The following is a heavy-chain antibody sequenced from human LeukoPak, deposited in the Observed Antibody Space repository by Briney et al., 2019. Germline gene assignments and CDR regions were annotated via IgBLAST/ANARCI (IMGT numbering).Heavy chain of an antibody. Sequence: GGSLRLSCAASGFTSSSYGMHWVRQAPGKGLEWVAVISYDGSNKYYADSVKGRFTISRDNSKNTLYLQMNSLRAEDTAVYYCAKGSAYYDFWSGYYFYYGMDVWGQGTTVTVSS. CDR2: ISYDGSNK. CDR3: AKGSAYYDFWSGYYFYYGMDV. D-gene: IGHD3-3*01. J-gene: IGHJ6*02. V-gene: IGHV3-30*18. CDR1: GFTSSSYG.